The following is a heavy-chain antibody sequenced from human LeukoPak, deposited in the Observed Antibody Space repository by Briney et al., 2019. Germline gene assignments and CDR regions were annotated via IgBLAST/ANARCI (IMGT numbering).Heavy chain of an antibody. CDR1: GGSFSGYY. CDR2: INHSGST. Sequence: SETLSLTCAVYGGSFSGYYWSWLRQPPGKGLEWIGEINHSGSTNYNPSLKSRVTISVDTSKNQFSLKLSSVTAADTAVYYCARVRSYYDRRYFDYWGQGTLVTVSS. J-gene: IGHJ4*02. CDR3: ARVRSYYDRRYFDY. V-gene: IGHV4-34*01. D-gene: IGHD1-26*01.